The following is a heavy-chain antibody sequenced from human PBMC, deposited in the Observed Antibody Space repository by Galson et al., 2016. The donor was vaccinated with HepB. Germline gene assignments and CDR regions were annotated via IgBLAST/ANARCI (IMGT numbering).Heavy chain of an antibody. CDR3: ASGYTSGV. D-gene: IGHD6-19*01. V-gene: IGHV3-7*01. J-gene: IGHJ3*01. Sequence: SLRLSCAASGFTFSSYAMGWVRQGPGKGLEWVASINQDASGKYYVDSVKGRFSISRDNVKNTLWLQMSGLRVDDTSMYYCASGYTSGVWGQGTMVTVSS. CDR2: INQDASGK. CDR1: GFTFSSYA.